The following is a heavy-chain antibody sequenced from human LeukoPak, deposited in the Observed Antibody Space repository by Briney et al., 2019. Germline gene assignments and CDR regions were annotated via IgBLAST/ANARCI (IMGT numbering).Heavy chain of an antibody. CDR3: ARNRWMDY. J-gene: IGHJ4*02. Sequence: ASVTVSCKASGYTFTDYYMHWVRQAPGQGLEWMGWINPNCGTDYAQKFQGRVTMTRDTSISTAYMELTRLTSDDTAVYYCARNRWMDYWGQGTLVT. CDR1: GYTFTDYY. V-gene: IGHV1-2*02. D-gene: IGHD1-1*01. CDR2: INPNCGT.